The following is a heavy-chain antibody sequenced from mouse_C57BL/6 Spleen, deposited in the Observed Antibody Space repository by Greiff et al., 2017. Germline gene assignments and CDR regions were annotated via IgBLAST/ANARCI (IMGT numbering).Heavy chain of an antibody. CDR1: GFTFSDYY. CDR3: ARDGDYDGWYFDV. V-gene: IGHV5-16*01. CDR2: INYDGSST. J-gene: IGHJ1*03. Sequence: DVKLVESEGGLVQPGSSMKLSCTASGFTFSDYYMAWVRQVPEKGLEWVANINYDGSSTYYLDSLKSRFIISRDNANNILYLQMSSLKSEDTATYYCARDGDYDGWYFDVWGTGTTVTVSS. D-gene: IGHD2-4*01.